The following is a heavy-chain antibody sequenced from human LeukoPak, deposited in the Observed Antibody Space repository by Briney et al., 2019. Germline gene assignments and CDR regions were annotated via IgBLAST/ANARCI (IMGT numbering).Heavy chain of an antibody. D-gene: IGHD2-2*01. Sequence: PGGSLRLSCAASGFTFSNYWMTWVRQAPGKGLEWIGEINHSGSTNYNPSLKSRVTISVDTSKNQFSLKLSSVTAADTAVYYCARLRVVVVPAAIDYYGMDVWGQGTTVTVSS. CDR1: GFTFSNYW. CDR3: ARLRVVVVPAAIDYYGMDV. V-gene: IGHV4-34*01. CDR2: INHSGST. J-gene: IGHJ6*02.